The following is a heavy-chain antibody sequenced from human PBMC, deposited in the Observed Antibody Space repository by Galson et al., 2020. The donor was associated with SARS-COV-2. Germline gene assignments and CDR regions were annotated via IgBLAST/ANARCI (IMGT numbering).Heavy chain of an antibody. D-gene: IGHD3-10*01. CDR2: INHSGST. V-gene: IGHV4-34*01. Sequence: SETLSLTCAVSGGSFSVYYYNWIRQPPGKGLEWIGEINHSGSTNYNPSLKSRVTISVDTSKNQFSLKLTSVTAADTAVYFCARRSGVRGNAFDYWGQGTLVTVSS. CDR3: ARRSGVRGNAFDY. CDR1: GGSFSVYY. J-gene: IGHJ4*02.